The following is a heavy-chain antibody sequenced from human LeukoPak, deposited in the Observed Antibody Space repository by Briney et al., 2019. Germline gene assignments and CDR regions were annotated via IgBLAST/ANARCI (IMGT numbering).Heavy chain of an antibody. CDR3: ATPYCSSTSCYAGAGMDV. CDR1: GFTFSSYG. CDR2: IWYDGSNK. D-gene: IGHD2-2*01. J-gene: IGHJ6*02. Sequence: PGGSLRLSCAASGFTFSSYGMHWVRHAPGKGLEWVAVIWYDGSNKYYADSGKGRFTISRDNSKNTLYLQMNSLRAEDTAVYYCATPYCSSTSCYAGAGMDVWGQGTTVTVSS. V-gene: IGHV3-33*01.